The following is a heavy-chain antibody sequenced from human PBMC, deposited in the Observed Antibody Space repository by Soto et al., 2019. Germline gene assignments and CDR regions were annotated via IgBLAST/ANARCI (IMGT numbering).Heavy chain of an antibody. Sequence: ASVKVSCKVSGYTLTELSMHWVRQAPGKGLEWMGGFDPEDGETIYAQKFQGRVTMTEDTSTDTAYMELSSLRSEDTAVYYCATGKGIAADFDYWGQGTLVTVSS. V-gene: IGHV1-24*01. CDR3: ATGKGIAADFDY. D-gene: IGHD6-25*01. J-gene: IGHJ4*02. CDR2: FDPEDGET. CDR1: GYTLTELS.